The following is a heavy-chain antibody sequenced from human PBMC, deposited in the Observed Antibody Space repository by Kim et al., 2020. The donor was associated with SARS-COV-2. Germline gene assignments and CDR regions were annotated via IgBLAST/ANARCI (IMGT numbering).Heavy chain of an antibody. CDR2: IRQDGSDK. CDR3: ARDTHYAFDV. CDR1: GFSFWDSW. J-gene: IGHJ3*01. V-gene: IGHV3-7*01. Sequence: GGSLRLSCAASGFSFWDSWMSWVRQAPGKGLEWVANIRQDGSDKYYVDSVKGRFTISRDNAKNSLYLQMNSLRAEDTAAYYCARDTHYAFDVCGRGTMVT.